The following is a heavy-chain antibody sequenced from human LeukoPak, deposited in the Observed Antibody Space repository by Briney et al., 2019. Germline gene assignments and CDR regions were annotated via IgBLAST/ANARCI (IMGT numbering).Heavy chain of an antibody. V-gene: IGHV3-20*04. CDR3: ARSGGGTWYSNYYMDV. J-gene: IGHJ6*03. Sequence: GGSLRLSCAASGFTFDDYDMSWVRQAPGEGLEWVSGINWNGGSTGYADSVKGRFTISRDNAKNSLYLQMNSLRAEDTAVYYCARSGGGTWYSNYYMDVWGKGTTVTISS. D-gene: IGHD6-13*01. CDR2: INWNGGST. CDR1: GFTFDDYD.